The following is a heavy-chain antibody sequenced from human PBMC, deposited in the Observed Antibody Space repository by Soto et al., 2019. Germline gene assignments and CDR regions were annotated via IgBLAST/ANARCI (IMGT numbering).Heavy chain of an antibody. D-gene: IGHD6-13*01. Sequence: ASVKVSCKASGYTFTSYGISWVRQAPGQGLEWMGWISAYNGNTNYAQKLQGRVTMTTDTSTSTAYMELRSLRSDDTAVYYCARDSFSSSWYSPLDYWGQGTLVTVSS. CDR2: ISAYNGNT. CDR1: GYTFTSYG. J-gene: IGHJ4*02. CDR3: ARDSFSSSWYSPLDY. V-gene: IGHV1-18*01.